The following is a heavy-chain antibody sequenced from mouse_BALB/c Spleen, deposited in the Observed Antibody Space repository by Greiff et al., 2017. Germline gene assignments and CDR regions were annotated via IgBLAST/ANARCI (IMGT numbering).Heavy chain of an antibody. J-gene: IGHJ2*01. Sequence: EVHLVESGGDLVKPGGSLKLSCAASGFTFSSYGMSWVRQTPDKRLEWVATISSGGSYTYYPDSVKGRFTISRDNAKNTLYLQMSSLKSEDTAMYYCARDLTTAYFDYWGQGTTLTVSS. CDR1: GFTFSSYG. CDR2: ISSGGSYT. V-gene: IGHV5-6*01. D-gene: IGHD1-2*01. CDR3: ARDLTTAYFDY.